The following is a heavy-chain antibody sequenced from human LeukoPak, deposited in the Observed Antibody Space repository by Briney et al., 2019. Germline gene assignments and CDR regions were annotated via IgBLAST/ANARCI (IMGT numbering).Heavy chain of an antibody. D-gene: IGHD3-22*01. CDR3: AKVKYYYDSSGYYYDY. CDR1: GXTFSSYA. J-gene: IGHJ4*02. V-gene: IGHV3-23*01. Sequence: GGSLRLSCGASGXTFSSYAMSWVRQAPGKGLEWVSAISGSGGSTYYADSVKGRFTISRDNSKNTLYLQMNSLRAEDTAVYYCAKVKYYYDSSGYYYDYWGQGTLVTVSS. CDR2: ISGSGGST.